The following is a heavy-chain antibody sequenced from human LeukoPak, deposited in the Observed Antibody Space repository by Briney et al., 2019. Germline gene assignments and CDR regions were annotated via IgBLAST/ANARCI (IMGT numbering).Heavy chain of an antibody. J-gene: IGHJ3*02. D-gene: IGHD3-10*01. CDR1: GFTFSSYW. Sequence: GGSLRLSCAASGFTFSSYWMSWVRQAPGKGLEWVAVIWYGGSNKYYADSVKGRFTISRDNSKNTLYLQMNSLRIEDTAVYYCARESGKGAFDIWGHGTMVIVSS. CDR3: ARESGKGAFDI. V-gene: IGHV3-33*08. CDR2: IWYGGSNK.